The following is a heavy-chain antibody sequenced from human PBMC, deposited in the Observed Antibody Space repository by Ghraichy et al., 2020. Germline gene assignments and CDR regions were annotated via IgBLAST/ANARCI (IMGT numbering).Heavy chain of an antibody. J-gene: IGHJ4*02. CDR3: ARAIVVVMTAALDY. D-gene: IGHD3-22*01. CDR2: ISYDGSNK. V-gene: IGHV3-30*04. Sequence: GGSLRLSCAASGFTFSSYAMHWVRQAPGKGLEWVAVISYDGSNKYYADSVKGQFTISRDNSKNTLYLQMNSLRAEDTAVYYCARAIVVVMTAALDYWGQGTLVTVSS. CDR1: GFTFSSYA.